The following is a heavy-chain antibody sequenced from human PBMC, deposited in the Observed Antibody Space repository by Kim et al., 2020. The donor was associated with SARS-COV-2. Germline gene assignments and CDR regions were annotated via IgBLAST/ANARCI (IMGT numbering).Heavy chain of an antibody. V-gene: IGHV3-48*02. CDR2: ISSSSSTI. CDR1: GFTFSSYS. J-gene: IGHJ3*02. Sequence: GGSLRLSCAASGFTFSSYSMNWVRQAPGKGLEWVSYISSSSSTIYYADSVKGRFTISRDNAKNSLYLQMNSLRDEDTAVYYCARGVGLLWFGEQPGAFDIWGQGTMVTVSS. D-gene: IGHD3-10*01. CDR3: ARGVGLLWFGEQPGAFDI.